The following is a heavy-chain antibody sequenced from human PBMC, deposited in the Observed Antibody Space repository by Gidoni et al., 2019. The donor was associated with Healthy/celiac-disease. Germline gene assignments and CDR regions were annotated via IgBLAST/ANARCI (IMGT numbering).Heavy chain of an antibody. J-gene: IGHJ5*02. V-gene: IGHV3-30*04. CDR1: GFPFSSYA. CDR2: ISYDGSNK. D-gene: IGHD5-12*01. Sequence: QVQLVESGGGVVQPGRSLRLSCAASGFPFSSYAMHWVRQAPGKGLEWVAVISYDGSNKYYADSVKGRFTISRDNSKNTLYLQMNSLRAEDTAVYYCARGEVATIVSGWFDPWGQGTLVTVSS. CDR3: ARGEVATIVSGWFDP.